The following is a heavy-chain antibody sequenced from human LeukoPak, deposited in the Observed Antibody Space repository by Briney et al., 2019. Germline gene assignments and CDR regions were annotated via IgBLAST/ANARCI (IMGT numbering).Heavy chain of an antibody. V-gene: IGHV3-30-3*01. J-gene: IGHJ4*02. Sequence: PGGSLRLSCAASGFTFSSYAMHWVRQAPGKGLEWVAVISYDGSNKYYADSVKGRFTISRDNSNNTLYLQMNSLTAEDTAVYYCARGGYSYVYPNAYYFDYWGQGTLVTVSS. CDR3: ARGGYSYVYPNAYYFDY. CDR2: ISYDGSNK. CDR1: GFTFSSYA. D-gene: IGHD5-18*01.